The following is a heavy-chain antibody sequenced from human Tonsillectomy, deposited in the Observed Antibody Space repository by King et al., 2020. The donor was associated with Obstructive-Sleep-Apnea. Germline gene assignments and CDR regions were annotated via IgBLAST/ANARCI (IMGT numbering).Heavy chain of an antibody. D-gene: IGHD2-8*01. CDR2: IYHSGST. CDR3: ARIWGYCTNGVCFMYYFDY. J-gene: IGHJ4*02. Sequence: QLQESGPGLVKPSETLSLTCTVSGYSISSGYYWGWIRQPPGKGLEWIGSIYHSGSTYYNPSLKSRVTISVDTSKNQFSLKLSSVTAADTAVYYCARIWGYCTNGVCFMYYFDYWGQGTLVTVSS. V-gene: IGHV4-38-2*02. CDR1: GYSISSGYY.